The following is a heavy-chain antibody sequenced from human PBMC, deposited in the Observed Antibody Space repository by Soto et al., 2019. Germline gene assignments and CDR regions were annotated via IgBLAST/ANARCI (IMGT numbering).Heavy chain of an antibody. V-gene: IGHV3-30-3*01. CDR3: ARARSDSGSYWTLWY. Sequence: QVQLVESGGGVVQPGRSLRLSCAASGFTFSSYAMHWVRQAPGKGLEWVAVISYDGSNKYYADSVKGRFTISRDNSKNTLYLQMNSLRAEDTAVYYCARARSDSGSYWTLWYGGQGTLVTVSS. CDR1: GFTFSSYA. CDR2: ISYDGSNK. J-gene: IGHJ4*02. D-gene: IGHD1-26*01.